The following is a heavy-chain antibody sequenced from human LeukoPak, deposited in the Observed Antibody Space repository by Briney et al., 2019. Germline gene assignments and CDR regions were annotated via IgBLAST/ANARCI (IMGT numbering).Heavy chain of an antibody. CDR3: ALIAAAGIVFDY. Sequence: ASVKVSCKASGYTFTGYYMHWVRRAPGQGLEWMGWINPNSGGTNYAQKFQGRVTMTRDTSISTAYMELSRLRSDDTAVYYCALIAAAGIVFDYWGQGTLVTVSS. CDR1: GYTFTGYY. D-gene: IGHD6-13*01. J-gene: IGHJ4*02. CDR2: INPNSGGT. V-gene: IGHV1-2*02.